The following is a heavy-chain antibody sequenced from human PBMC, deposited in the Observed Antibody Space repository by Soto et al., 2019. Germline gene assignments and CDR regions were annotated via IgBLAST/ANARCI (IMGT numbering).Heavy chain of an antibody. D-gene: IGHD3-3*01. CDR1: GYTFTSYD. V-gene: IGHV1-8*01. J-gene: IGHJ4*02. Sequence: ASVKVSCKASGYTFTSYDINWVRQATGQGLEWMGWMNPNSGNTGYAQKFQGRVTMTRNTSISTAYMELSSLRSEDTAVYYCATKITIFGVVIGGFDYWGQGTLVTVSS. CDR2: MNPNSGNT. CDR3: ATKITIFGVVIGGFDY.